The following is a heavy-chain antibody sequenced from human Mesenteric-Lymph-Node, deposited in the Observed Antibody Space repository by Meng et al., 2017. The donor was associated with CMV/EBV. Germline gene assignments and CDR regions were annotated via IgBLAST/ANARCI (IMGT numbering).Heavy chain of an antibody. V-gene: IGHV4-39*07. CDR1: GGSISSSSYY. Sequence: GSLRLSCTVSGGSISSSSYYWGWNRQPPGKGLVWIGSIYYSGSTYYNPSLKSRVTISVDTSKNQFSLKLSSVTAADTAVYYCARDSRGGWFDPWGQGTLVTVSS. D-gene: IGHD3-10*01. CDR3: ARDSRGGWFDP. CDR2: IYYSGST. J-gene: IGHJ5*02.